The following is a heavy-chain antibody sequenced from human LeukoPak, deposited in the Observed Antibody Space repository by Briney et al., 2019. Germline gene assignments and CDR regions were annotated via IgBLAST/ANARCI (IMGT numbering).Heavy chain of an antibody. D-gene: IGHD3-10*01. Sequence: ASVKVSCKASGYTFTGYYVHWVRQAPGQGLEWMGWINPNSGGTNSAQKFQGRVTMTRDTSVSTAYMELNRLRSDDTAVYYCARDAYYGGSGSYPDYWGQGTLVTVSS. CDR1: GYTFTGYY. CDR3: ARDAYYGGSGSYPDY. CDR2: INPNSGGT. V-gene: IGHV1-2*02. J-gene: IGHJ4*02.